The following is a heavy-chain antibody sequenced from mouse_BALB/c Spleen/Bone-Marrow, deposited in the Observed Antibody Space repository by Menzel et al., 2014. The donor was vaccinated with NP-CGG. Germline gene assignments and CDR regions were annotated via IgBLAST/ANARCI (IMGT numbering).Heavy chain of an antibody. V-gene: IGHV1-53*01. CDR1: GDIFTSYY. D-gene: IGHD2-4*01. J-gene: IGHJ1*01. CDR3: ARGRYDSDGWYFDV. CDR2: INPNNSGT. Sequence: GAEMVKPGASVKLSCKASGDIFTSYYMYWVKQRPGQGLEWIGGINPNNSGTNFNEKFKSEATLTVDKSSSTAYMELSSLTSEDSAVYYCARGRYDSDGWYFDVWGAGTTVTVSS.